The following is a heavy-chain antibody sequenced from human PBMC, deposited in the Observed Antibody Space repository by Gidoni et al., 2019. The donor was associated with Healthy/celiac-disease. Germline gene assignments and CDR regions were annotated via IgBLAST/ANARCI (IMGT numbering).Heavy chain of an antibody. CDR3: AKDLWYDSSGYPDY. Sequence: EVQLVESGGGLVQPGRSLRLSCAASGFTFDDYAMHWVRQAPGKGLEWVSGISWNSGSIGYADSVKGRFTISRDNAKNSLYLQMNSLRAEDTALYYCAKDLWYDSSGYPDYWGQGTLVTVSS. CDR2: ISWNSGSI. V-gene: IGHV3-9*01. J-gene: IGHJ4*02. D-gene: IGHD3-22*01. CDR1: GFTFDDYA.